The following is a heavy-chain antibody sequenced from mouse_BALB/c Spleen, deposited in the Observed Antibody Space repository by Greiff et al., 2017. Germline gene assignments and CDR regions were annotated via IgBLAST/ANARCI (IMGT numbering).Heavy chain of an antibody. CDR2: ISYSGST. D-gene: IGHD3-2*01. Sequence: EVKLQESGPSLVKPSQTLSLTCSVTGDSITSGYWNWIRKFPGNKLEYMGYISYSGSTYYNPSLKSRISITRDTSKNQYYLQLNSVTTEDTATYYCARFPDSSGYDYAMDYWGQGTSVTVSS. J-gene: IGHJ4*01. V-gene: IGHV3-8*02. CDR1: GDSITSGY. CDR3: ARFPDSSGYDYAMDY.